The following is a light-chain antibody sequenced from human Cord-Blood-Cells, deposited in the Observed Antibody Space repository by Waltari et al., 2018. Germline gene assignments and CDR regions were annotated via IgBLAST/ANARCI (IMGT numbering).Light chain of an antibody. CDR1: QSISSY. CDR2: AAS. CDR3: QQSYSTPPFT. Sequence: DIQMTQSPSSLSASVGDRVTITCRASQSISSYLNWYPQKPGKAPKLLIYAASSLQSGVPSRFSGSGSVTDFTLTISSLQPEDFATDYCQQSYSTPPFTFGPGTKVDIK. V-gene: IGKV1-39*01. J-gene: IGKJ3*01.